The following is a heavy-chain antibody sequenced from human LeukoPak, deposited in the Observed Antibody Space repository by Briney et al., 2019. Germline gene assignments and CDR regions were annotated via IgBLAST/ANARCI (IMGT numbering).Heavy chain of an antibody. Sequence: ASVKVSCKASGYTFTGYYMHWVRQAPGQELEWMGWINPNSGGTNYAQKFQGRVTMTRDTSISTAYMELSRLRSDDTAVYYCARDVHYYGPGSIPYWGQGTLVTVSS. J-gene: IGHJ4*02. CDR2: INPNSGGT. CDR1: GYTFTGYY. CDR3: ARDVHYYGPGSIPY. V-gene: IGHV1-2*02. D-gene: IGHD3-10*01.